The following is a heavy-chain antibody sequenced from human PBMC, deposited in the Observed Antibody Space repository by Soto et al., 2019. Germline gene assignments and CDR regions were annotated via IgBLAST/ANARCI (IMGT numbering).Heavy chain of an antibody. V-gene: IGHV3-48*02. J-gene: IGHJ4*02. CDR1: GFTFSGHG. CDR3: VRDVGPGGDGKSLY. Sequence: EVQLVESGGDLVQPGGSLRLSCAASGFTFSGHGMNWVRQAPGKGLEWVSHISRSDSDTAYAESVEGQFTISRDNVKNSLFLQMNSLRDDDTAVYYCVRDVGPGGDGKSLYWGQGTLVTVSS. D-gene: IGHD2-21*01. CDR2: ISRSDSDT.